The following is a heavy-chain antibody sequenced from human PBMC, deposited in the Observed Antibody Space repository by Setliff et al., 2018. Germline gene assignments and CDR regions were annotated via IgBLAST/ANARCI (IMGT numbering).Heavy chain of an antibody. CDR3: ARPRAEYIVGAYYFDY. J-gene: IGHJ4*02. D-gene: IGHD1-26*01. V-gene: IGHV3-7*01. Sequence: PGGSLRLSCTASGLSYINDWVSWVRQAPGKGLEWLASINPHGSEKYYVDSVKGRFTISRDNAKNSLHLQMNSLRAEDTAVYYCARPRAEYIVGAYYFDYWGQGTLVTVPQ. CDR1: GLSYINDW. CDR2: INPHGSEK.